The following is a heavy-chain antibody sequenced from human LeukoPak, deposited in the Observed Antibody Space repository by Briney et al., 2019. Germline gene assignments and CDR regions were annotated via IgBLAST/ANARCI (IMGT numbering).Heavy chain of an antibody. CDR3: ALVTTDRPFDY. D-gene: IGHD4-17*01. Sequence: GGSLRLSCAASGFTFSNYAMNWVRQAPGKGLEWVSGISGNGGSAYYADSVKGRFTISRDNSKNTLYVQMNSLRAEDTAIYYCALVTTDRPFDYWGQGTLVTVSS. CDR1: GFTFSNYA. CDR2: ISGNGGSA. J-gene: IGHJ4*02. V-gene: IGHV3-23*01.